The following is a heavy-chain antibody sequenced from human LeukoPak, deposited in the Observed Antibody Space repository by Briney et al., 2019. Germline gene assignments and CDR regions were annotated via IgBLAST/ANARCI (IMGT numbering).Heavy chain of an antibody. Sequence: GGSLRLSCAASGFTFSSYAMSWVRQAPGKGLEWVSAISSSSSYIYYADSVKGRFTISRDNAKNSLYLQMNSLRAEDTAVYYCAREDYYDSSGYFNWGQGTLVTVSS. CDR2: ISSSSSYI. CDR1: GFTFSSYA. D-gene: IGHD3-22*01. J-gene: IGHJ4*02. V-gene: IGHV3-21*01. CDR3: AREDYYDSSGYFN.